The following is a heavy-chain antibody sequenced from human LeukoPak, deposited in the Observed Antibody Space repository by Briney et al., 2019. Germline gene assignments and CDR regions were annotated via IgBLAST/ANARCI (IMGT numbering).Heavy chain of an antibody. V-gene: IGHV1-2*02. CDR3: ATLSKLGYCSGGSCDAGDY. CDR2: INPNSGGT. Sequence: GASVKVSCKASGYTFTGYYMHWVRQAPGQGLEWMGWINPNSGGTNYAQKFQGRVTMTRDTSISTAYVELSRLRSDDTAVYYCATLSKLGYCSGGSCDAGDYWGQGTLVTVSS. D-gene: IGHD2-15*01. J-gene: IGHJ4*02. CDR1: GYTFTGYY.